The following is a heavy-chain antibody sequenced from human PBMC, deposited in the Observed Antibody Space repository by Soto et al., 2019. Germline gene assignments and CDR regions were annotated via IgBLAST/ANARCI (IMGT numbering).Heavy chain of an antibody. CDR1: GGTFSSYS. CDR3: AIRTSVFGVVAMGGLDV. CDR2: IITIFPTA. Sequence: QVQLVQSGAELKKHGSSVRVSCQASGGTFSSYSVNWVRQAPGQGLEWMGGIITIFPTADHAQRFQGRVTITADKSTNTAYMELSSLRSDDTAAYYCAIRTSVFGVVAMGGLDVWGQGTTVTVSS. D-gene: IGHD3-3*01. J-gene: IGHJ6*01. V-gene: IGHV1-69*14.